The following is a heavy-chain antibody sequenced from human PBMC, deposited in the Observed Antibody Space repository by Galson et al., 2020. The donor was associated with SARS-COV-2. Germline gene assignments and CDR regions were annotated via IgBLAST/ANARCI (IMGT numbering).Heavy chain of an antibody. Sequence: SGPTLVKPTQTLTLTCTFSGFSLSTSGVGVGWIRQPPGKALEWLALIYWNDDKRYSPSLKSRLTITKDTSKNQVVLTMTNMDPVDTATYYCAKGGASSSWYLYYFDYWGQGTLVTVSS. J-gene: IGHJ4*02. V-gene: IGHV2-5*01. D-gene: IGHD6-13*01. CDR1: GFSLSTSGVG. CDR3: AKGGASSSWYLYYFDY. CDR2: IYWNDDK.